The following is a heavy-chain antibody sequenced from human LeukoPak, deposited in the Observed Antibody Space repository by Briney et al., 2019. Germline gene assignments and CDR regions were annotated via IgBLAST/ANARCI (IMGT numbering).Heavy chain of an antibody. CDR1: GGSISSYY. D-gene: IGHD3-22*01. CDR2: IYYSGST. Sequence: PSETLSLTCTVSGGSISSYYWSWIRQPPGKGLEWIGYIYYSGSTNYNPSLKSRVTISVDTSKNQFSLKLSSVTAADTAVYYCARHYYDSSGYALDAFDVWGQGTMVTVSS. CDR3: ARHYYDSSGYALDAFDV. J-gene: IGHJ3*01. V-gene: IGHV4-59*08.